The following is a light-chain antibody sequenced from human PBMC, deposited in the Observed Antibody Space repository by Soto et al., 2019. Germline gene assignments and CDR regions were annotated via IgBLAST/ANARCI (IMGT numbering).Light chain of an antibody. J-gene: IGLJ3*02. CDR1: SSDVGSYKL. V-gene: IGLV2-23*01. Sequence: QSALTQPASVSGSPGQSITISCTGLSSDVGSYKLVSWYQQHPGKAPKLIIYEGNKRPSGVSNRFSGSNSGNTASLTISGLQAEDEADYHCGSYAWVFGGGTKLTVL. CDR3: GSYAWV. CDR2: EGN.